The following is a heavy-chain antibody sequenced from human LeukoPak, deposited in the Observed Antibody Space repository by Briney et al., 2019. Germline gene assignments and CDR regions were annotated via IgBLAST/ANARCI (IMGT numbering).Heavy chain of an antibody. CDR2: INPSGGST. CDR1: GYTFTSYY. J-gene: IGHJ3*02. V-gene: IGHV1-46*01. D-gene: IGHD4-17*01. Sequence: ASVKVSCKASGYTFTSYYMHWVRRAPGQGLEWMGIINPSGGSTSYAQKFQGRVTMTRDMSTSTVYMELSSLRSEDTAVYYCARQPTTVTTRDAFDIWGQGTMVTVSS. CDR3: ARQPTTVTTRDAFDI.